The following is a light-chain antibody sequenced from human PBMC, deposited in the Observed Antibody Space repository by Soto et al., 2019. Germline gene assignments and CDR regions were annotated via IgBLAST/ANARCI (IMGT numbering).Light chain of an antibody. J-gene: IGKJ1*01. Sequence: DVVMTQSPVSLPVTLGQPASISCRSSQSLVSSDGNTYLIWFQQRPGQSPRRLIYKVSNRDSGVPYRFSGSGSGTDFTLKISRVEAEDVGVYYCMQGTHWPRAFGQGTKVEIK. CDR3: MQGTHWPRA. CDR1: QSLVSSDGNTY. V-gene: IGKV2-30*01. CDR2: KVS.